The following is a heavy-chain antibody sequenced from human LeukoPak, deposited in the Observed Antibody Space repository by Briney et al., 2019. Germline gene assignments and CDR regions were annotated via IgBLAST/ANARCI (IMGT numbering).Heavy chain of an antibody. J-gene: IGHJ6*02. CDR2: IKQDGSGK. D-gene: IGHD6-19*01. V-gene: IGHV3-7*01. CDR1: GFTFSSYW. CDR3: ARDREQWLPTGPMDV. Sequence: GGSLRLSCATSGFTFSSYWMSWVRQAPGKGLEWVANIKQDGSGKYYVDSVKGRFTISRDNAKNSLYLQMNSLRAEDTAVYYCARDREQWLPTGPMDVWGQGTTVTVSS.